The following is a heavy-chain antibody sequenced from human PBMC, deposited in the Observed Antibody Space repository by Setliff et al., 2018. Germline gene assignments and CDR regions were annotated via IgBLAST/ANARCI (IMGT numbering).Heavy chain of an antibody. J-gene: IGHJ6*03. CDR3: AREGVDTRSSTDYRYYMDV. CDR1: GGTFSSYG. V-gene: IGHV1-69*05. D-gene: IGHD2-15*01. Sequence: GASVKVSCKASGGTFSSYGVSWVRQAPGQGFEWMGGTIPMFGSTNYAEKFQGRVTIMTDESTSTAYMEVSSLRYEYTAVYYCAREGVDTRSSTDYRYYMDVWGKGTTVTVSS. CDR2: TIPMFGST.